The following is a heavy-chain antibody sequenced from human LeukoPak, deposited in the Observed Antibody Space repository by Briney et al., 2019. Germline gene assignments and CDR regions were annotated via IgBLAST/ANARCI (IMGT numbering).Heavy chain of an antibody. CDR1: GYTFTGYY. CDR3: ARDSFLIGDYVWGSYDY. D-gene: IGHD3-16*01. V-gene: IGHV1-2*02. J-gene: IGHJ4*02. CDR2: INPNSGAT. Sequence: ASVKVSCKASGYTFTGYYMHWVRQAPGQGLEWMGWINPNSGATNYAQRFQGRVTMTRDTSITTAYMELSRLTSDDTAVYYCARDSFLIGDYVWGSYDYWGQGTLVTVSS.